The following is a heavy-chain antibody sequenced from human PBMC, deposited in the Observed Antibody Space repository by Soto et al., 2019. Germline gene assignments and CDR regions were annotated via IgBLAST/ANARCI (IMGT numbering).Heavy chain of an antibody. CDR3: ARGYCSGGSCYGREFFDY. V-gene: IGHV3-33*01. CDR1: GFTFSSYG. D-gene: IGHD2-15*01. J-gene: IGHJ4*02. CDR2: IWYDGSNK. Sequence: QVQLVESGGGVVQPGRSLRLSCAASGFTFSSYGMHWVRQAPGKGLEWVAVIWYDGSNKYYADSVKGRFTISRDNSKNTLYLQMNSLRAEDRAVYYCARGYCSGGSCYGREFFDYWGQGTLVTVSS.